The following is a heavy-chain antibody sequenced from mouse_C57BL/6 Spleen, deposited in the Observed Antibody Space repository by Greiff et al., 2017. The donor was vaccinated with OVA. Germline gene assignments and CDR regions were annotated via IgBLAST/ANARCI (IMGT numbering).Heavy chain of an antibody. D-gene: IGHD1-1*01. Sequence: EVQVVESGGDLVKPGGSLKLSCAASGFTFSSYGMSWVRQTPDKRLEWVATISSGGSYTYYPDSVKGRFTISRDNAKNTLYLQMSSLKSEDTAMDYCARHEGTTVVAHWYFDVWGTGTTVTVSS. V-gene: IGHV5-6*01. CDR1: GFTFSSYG. J-gene: IGHJ1*03. CDR3: ARHEGTTVVAHWYFDV. CDR2: ISSGGSYT.